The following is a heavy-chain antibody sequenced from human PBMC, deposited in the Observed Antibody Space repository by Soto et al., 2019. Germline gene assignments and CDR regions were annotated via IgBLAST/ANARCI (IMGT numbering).Heavy chain of an antibody. V-gene: IGHV3-33*08. D-gene: IGHD6-13*01. Sequence: GGSLILSCAASGFTFSSYGMHWVRQAPGKGLEWVAVIWYDGSNKYYADSVKGRFTISRDNSKNTLYLQMNSLRAEDTAVYYCARASRQLVYFDYWGQGTLVTVSS. CDR1: GFTFSSYG. J-gene: IGHJ4*02. CDR2: IWYDGSNK. CDR3: ARASRQLVYFDY.